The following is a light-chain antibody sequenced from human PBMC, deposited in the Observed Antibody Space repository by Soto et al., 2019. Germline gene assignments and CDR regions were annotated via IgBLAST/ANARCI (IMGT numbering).Light chain of an antibody. V-gene: IGLV4-69*01. CDR2: LNSDGSH. CDR3: QTWGSGIGV. Sequence: QPVLTHSPSASASLGASVKLTCTLSSGHSSYAIAWHQQQPEKGPRYLVRLNSDGSHSKGDGIPDRFSGSSSGAERYLTIASLQSEDEADYYCQTWGSGIGVFGGGTTLTVL. CDR1: SGHSSYA. J-gene: IGLJ3*02.